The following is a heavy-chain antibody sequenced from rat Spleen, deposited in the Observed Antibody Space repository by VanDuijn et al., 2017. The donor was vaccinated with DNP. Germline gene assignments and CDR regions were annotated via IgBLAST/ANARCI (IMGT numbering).Heavy chain of an antibody. CDR2: ILYDGSRT. CDR1: GFTFSDYN. D-gene: IGHD1-1*01. Sequence: EVQLVESGGGLVQPGRSMKLSCEASGFTFSDYNMAWVRQSPEKGLEWVATILYDGSRTYYRDSVKGRFTISRDNAKNTLYLQVNSLRSEDTATYYCARPLYYYSDQGFAYWGQGTLATVSS. J-gene: IGHJ3*01. CDR3: ARPLYYYSDQGFAY. V-gene: IGHV5-7*01.